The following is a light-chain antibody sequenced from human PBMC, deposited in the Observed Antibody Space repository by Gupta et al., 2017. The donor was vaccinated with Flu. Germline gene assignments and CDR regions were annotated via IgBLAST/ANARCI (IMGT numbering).Light chain of an antibody. Sequence: QSALTQPASVSGSPGQSINIPCNGTSSYIGTYDYVSWYQQSPGRAPKLIIYDVSNRPSVFSDRFSGSKSGNTASLTISGLQAEDEADYYCRSYSATGDLALFGGGTKVTVL. CDR2: DVS. CDR1: SSYIGTYDY. CDR3: RSYSATGDLAL. V-gene: IGLV2-14*03. J-gene: IGLJ2*01.